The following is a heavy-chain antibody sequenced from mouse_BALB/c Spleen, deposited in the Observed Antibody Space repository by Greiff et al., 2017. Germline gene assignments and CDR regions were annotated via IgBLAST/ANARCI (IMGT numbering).Heavy chain of an antibody. V-gene: IGHV1-5*01. CDR1: GYSFTSYW. Sequence: EVQLQQSGTVLARPGASVKMSCKASGYSFTSYWMHWVKQRPGQGLEWIGAIYPGNSDTSYNQKFKGKAKLTAVTSASTAYMELSSLTNEDSAVYYCTRTPIHYYAMDYWGQGTSVTVSS. CDR3: TRTPIHYYAMDY. J-gene: IGHJ4*01. D-gene: IGHD6-5*01. CDR2: IYPGNSDT.